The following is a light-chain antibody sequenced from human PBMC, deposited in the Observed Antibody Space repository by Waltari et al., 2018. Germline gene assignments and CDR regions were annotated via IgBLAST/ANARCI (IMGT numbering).Light chain of an antibody. CDR1: EDVRKY. V-gene: IGKV3-20*01. CDR2: ETS. CDR3: QKYDRLPAT. J-gene: IGKJ1*01. Sequence: SCRASEDVRKYLAWYQQKPGQAPRLLIYETSIRATGIPDRFSGSGFGTDFSLTISSLDPEDFAVYFCQKYDRLPATFGQGTRVEIK.